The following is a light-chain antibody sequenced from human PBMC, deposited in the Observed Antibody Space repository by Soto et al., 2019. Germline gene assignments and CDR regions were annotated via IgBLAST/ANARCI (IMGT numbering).Light chain of an antibody. V-gene: IGLV2-14*01. CDR2: EVS. CDR3: SSYTSSRV. Sequence: QAVVTQPASVSGSPGQSITISCTGTSSDVGGYNYVSWYQQHPGKAPKLMIYEVSNRPSGVSNRFSGSKSGNTASLTISGLQAEDEADYYCSSYTSSRVFGTGTKVTVL. J-gene: IGLJ1*01. CDR1: SSDVGGYNY.